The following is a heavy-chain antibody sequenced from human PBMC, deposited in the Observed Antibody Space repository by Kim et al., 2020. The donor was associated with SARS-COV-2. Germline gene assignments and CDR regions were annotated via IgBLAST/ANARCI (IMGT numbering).Heavy chain of an antibody. Sequence: GGSLRLSCAASGFTFSSYSMNWVRQAPGKGLEWVSSISSSSSYIYYADSVKGRFTICRDNAKNSLYLQMNSLRAEDTAVYYCARDFVMSRPYYGMDVWGQGTTVTVSS. D-gene: IGHD6-6*01. V-gene: IGHV3-21*01. J-gene: IGHJ6*02. CDR2: ISSSSSYI. CDR1: GFTFSSYS. CDR3: ARDFVMSRPYYGMDV.